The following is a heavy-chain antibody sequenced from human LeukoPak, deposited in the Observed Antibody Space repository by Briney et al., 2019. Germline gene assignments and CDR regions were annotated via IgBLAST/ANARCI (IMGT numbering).Heavy chain of an antibody. J-gene: IGHJ6*03. CDR1: GGSIRSTSYY. V-gene: IGHV4-39*01. CDR3: GRLFYDFWSGHYYYYMDV. CDR2: IYYSGST. Sequence: PSETLSLTCTVSGGSIRSTSYYWGWIRQPPGKGLEWIGSIYYSGSTYYNPSLESRVTISVDTSKNQFSLKLSSVTAADTAVYYCGRLFYDFWSGHYYYYMDVWGKGTTVTVSS. D-gene: IGHD3-3*01.